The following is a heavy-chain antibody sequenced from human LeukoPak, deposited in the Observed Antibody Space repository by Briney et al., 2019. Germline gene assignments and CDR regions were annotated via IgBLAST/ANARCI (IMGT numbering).Heavy chain of an antibody. J-gene: IGHJ4*02. CDR1: GGSFSSGSYY. CDR3: ARAIEVGAMTPFDY. Sequence: SETLSLTCTVSGGSFSSGSYYWSWIRQPAGKGLEWIGRIYTSGSTNYNPSLKSRVIISVDTSKNQFSLKLTSVTAADTAVYYCARAIEVGAMTPFDYWGQGTLVTVSS. CDR2: IYTSGST. V-gene: IGHV4-61*02. D-gene: IGHD1-26*01.